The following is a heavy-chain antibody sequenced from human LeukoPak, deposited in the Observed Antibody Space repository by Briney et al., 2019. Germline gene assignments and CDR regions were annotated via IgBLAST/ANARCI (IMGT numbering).Heavy chain of an antibody. CDR3: ARGGGLDV. CDR2: INHNGNVN. V-gene: IGHV3-7*03. CDR1: GFTFSSYW. Sequence: GGSLRLSCAASGFTFSSYWMNWARQAQGKGLEWVASINHNGNVNYYVDSVKGRFTISRDNAKNSLYLQMSNLRAEDTAVYFCARGGGLDVWGQGATVTVSS. J-gene: IGHJ6*02. D-gene: IGHD3-16*01.